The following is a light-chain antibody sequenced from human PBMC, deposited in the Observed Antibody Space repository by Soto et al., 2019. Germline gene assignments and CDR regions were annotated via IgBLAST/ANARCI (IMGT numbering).Light chain of an antibody. CDR3: QQYNSYSPWT. CDR1: QSISSW. V-gene: IGKV1-5*01. Sequence: DIQMTQSPSTLSASVGDRVTITCRASQSISSWLAWYQQKPGKAPKLLIYDASSLESGVPSRVSGSGSGTEFTLTISSLQPDDFATYYCQQYNSYSPWTVGQGTKVEIK. CDR2: DAS. J-gene: IGKJ1*01.